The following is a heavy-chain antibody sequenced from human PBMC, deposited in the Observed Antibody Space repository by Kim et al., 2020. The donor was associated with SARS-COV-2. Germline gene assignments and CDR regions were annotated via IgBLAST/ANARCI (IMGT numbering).Heavy chain of an antibody. D-gene: IGHD3-9*01. Sequence: GGSLRLSCAASGFTFSSYSMNWVRQAPGKGLEWVSSISSSSSYIYYADSVKGRFTISRDNAKNSLYLQMNSLRAEDTAVYYCARDHDILTGYSLLDYWGQGTLVTVSS. CDR2: ISSSSSYI. J-gene: IGHJ4*02. V-gene: IGHV3-21*01. CDR3: ARDHDILTGYSLLDY. CDR1: GFTFSSYS.